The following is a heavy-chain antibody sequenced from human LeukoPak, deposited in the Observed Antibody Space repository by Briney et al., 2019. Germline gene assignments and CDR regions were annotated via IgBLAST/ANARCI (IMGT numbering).Heavy chain of an antibody. J-gene: IGHJ4*02. CDR1: GGSISSGSYY. CDR2: IYTSGST. Sequence: SQTLSLTCTVSGGSISSGSYYWSWIRQPAGKGLEWIGRIYTSGSTYYNPSLKSRVTISVDTSKNRFSLNLSSVTAADTAVYYCARVGQLAFDYWGQGTLVTVSS. D-gene: IGHD6-13*01. CDR3: ARVGQLAFDY. V-gene: IGHV4-61*02.